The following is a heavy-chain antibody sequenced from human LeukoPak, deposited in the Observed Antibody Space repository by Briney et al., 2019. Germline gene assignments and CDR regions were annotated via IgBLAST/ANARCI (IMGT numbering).Heavy chain of an antibody. CDR1: GFTFNNYA. J-gene: IGHJ3*01. CDR2: IRGGGSNT. D-gene: IGHD3-10*02. CDR3: AKCSASYSDDAFDV. Sequence: GGSLRLSCAASGFTFNNYAMNWVRQAPGKGLEWVSYIRGGGSNTRYSDSVKGRFIISRDNSKNILYLQMNSLRAEDTAIYYCAKCSASYSDDAFDVWGRGTMVTVSS. V-gene: IGHV3-23*01.